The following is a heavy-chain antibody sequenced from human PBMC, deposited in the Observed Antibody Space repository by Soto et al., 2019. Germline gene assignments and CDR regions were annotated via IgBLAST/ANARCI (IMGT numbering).Heavy chain of an antibody. CDR3: ARRKLPGYYFDY. V-gene: IGHV4-59*08. CDR1: GGSISSYY. CDR2: IYYSGST. J-gene: IGHJ4*02. Sequence: SETLSLTCTVSGGSISSYYWSWIRQPPGKGLEWIGYIYYSGSTNYNPSLKSRVTISVDTSKNQFSLKLSSVTAADTAVYYCARRKLPGYYFDYWGQGTLVTVSS. D-gene: IGHD2-15*01.